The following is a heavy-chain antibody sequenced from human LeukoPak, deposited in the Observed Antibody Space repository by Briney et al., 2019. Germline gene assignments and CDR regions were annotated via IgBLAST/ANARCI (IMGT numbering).Heavy chain of an antibody. J-gene: IGHJ4*02. CDR3: ARDGSSSWYGFDY. CDR2: IYSGGST. Sequence: GGSLRLSCAASGFTVSSNYMSWVRQAPGKGLEWVSVIYSGGSTYYADSVKGGFTISRDNSKNTLYLQMNSLRAEDTAVYYCARDGSSSWYGFDYWGQGTLVTVSS. V-gene: IGHV3-66*01. CDR1: GFTVSSNY. D-gene: IGHD6-13*01.